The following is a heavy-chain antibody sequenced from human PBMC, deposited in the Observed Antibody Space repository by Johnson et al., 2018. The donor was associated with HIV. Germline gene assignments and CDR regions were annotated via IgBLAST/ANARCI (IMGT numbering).Heavy chain of an antibody. V-gene: IGHV3-30*02. J-gene: IGHJ3*02. Sequence: QMLLVESGGGVVQPGGSLRISCAASGVTFSSYGMHWVRQAPGKGLEGVAFIRYDGNNKYYADSVKGRFTISRDNSKNTLFLQMNSLRAEDTAVYYCAKCPSVSTCDAFDIWGQGTMVTVHS. CDR3: AKCPSVSTCDAFDI. CDR1: GVTFSSYG. CDR2: IRYDGNNK. D-gene: IGHD6-13*01.